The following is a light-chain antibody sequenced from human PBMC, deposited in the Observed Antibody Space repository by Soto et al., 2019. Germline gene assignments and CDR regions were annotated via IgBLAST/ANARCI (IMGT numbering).Light chain of an antibody. Sequence: EVVLTQSPGTLSLSPGERATLSCRASQSVSSNYLAWYQQKSGQAPRLLIYGASNRGTGIPDRFSGSGSGTDFTLTIRRLEPEDFAVYYCQQYDTSPRTFGQGTKVEFK. CDR3: QQYDTSPRT. CDR2: GAS. V-gene: IGKV3-20*01. CDR1: QSVSSNY. J-gene: IGKJ1*01.